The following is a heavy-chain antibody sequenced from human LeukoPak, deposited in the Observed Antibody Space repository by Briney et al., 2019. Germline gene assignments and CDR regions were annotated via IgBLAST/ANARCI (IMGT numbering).Heavy chain of an antibody. J-gene: IGHJ4*02. CDR3: AKARQPYSSSTYYFDY. CDR2: ISYDGSNK. V-gene: IGHV3-30*18. Sequence: PGGSLRLSCAASGFTFSSYGMPWVRQAPGKGLEWVAVISYDGSNKYYADSVKGRFTISRDNSKNTLYLQMNSLRAEDTAVYYCAKARQPYSSSTYYFDYWGQGTLVTVSS. CDR1: GFTFSSYG. D-gene: IGHD6-6*01.